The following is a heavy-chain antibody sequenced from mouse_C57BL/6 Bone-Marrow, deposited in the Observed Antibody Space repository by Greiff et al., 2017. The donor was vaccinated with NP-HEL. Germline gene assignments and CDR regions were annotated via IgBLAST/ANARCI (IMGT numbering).Heavy chain of an antibody. V-gene: IGHV3-1*01. Sequence: DVMLVESGPGMVKPSQSLSLTCTVTGYSITSGYDWHWIRHLPGNKLEWMGYISYSGSTNYNPPLKSRISITHDTSKNHFFLKLNSVTTEDTATYYCARETYYYGNWYFDVWGTGTTVTVSS. D-gene: IGHD1-1*01. CDR2: ISYSGST. CDR1: GYSITSGYD. CDR3: ARETYYYGNWYFDV. J-gene: IGHJ1*03.